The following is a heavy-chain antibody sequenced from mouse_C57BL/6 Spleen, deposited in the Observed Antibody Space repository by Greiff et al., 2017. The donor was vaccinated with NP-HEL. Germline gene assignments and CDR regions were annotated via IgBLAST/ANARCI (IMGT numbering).Heavy chain of an antibody. Sequence: QVQLKQPGAELVKPGASVKVSCKASGYTFTSYWMHWVKQRPGQGLEWIGRIHPSDSDTNYNQKFKGKATLTVDKSSSTAYMQLSSLTSEDSAVYYCAISYGSSYRFAYWGQGTLVTVSA. V-gene: IGHV1-74*01. J-gene: IGHJ3*01. D-gene: IGHD1-1*01. CDR3: AISYGSSYRFAY. CDR1: GYTFTSYW. CDR2: IHPSDSDT.